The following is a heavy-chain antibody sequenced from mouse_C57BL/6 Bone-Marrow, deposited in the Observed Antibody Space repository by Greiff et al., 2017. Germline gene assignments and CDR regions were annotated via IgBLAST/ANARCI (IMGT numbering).Heavy chain of an antibody. Sequence: DVQLQESGGGLVKPGGSLKLSCAASGFTFSDYGMHWVRQAPEKGLEWVAYISSGSSTIYYADTVKGRFTLSRDNAKNTLFLQMTSLRSEDTAMYYCARPITTASSFAYWGQGTLVTVSA. D-gene: IGHD1-2*01. V-gene: IGHV5-17*01. J-gene: IGHJ3*01. CDR3: ARPITTASSFAY. CDR2: ISSGSSTI. CDR1: GFTFSDYG.